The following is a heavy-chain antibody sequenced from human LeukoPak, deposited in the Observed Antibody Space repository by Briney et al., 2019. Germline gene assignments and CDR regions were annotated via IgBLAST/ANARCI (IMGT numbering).Heavy chain of an antibody. CDR2: ISESGGST. J-gene: IGHJ4*02. CDR3: AKAGSDWYYFDS. CDR1: GFTFNTYA. V-gene: IGHV3-23*01. D-gene: IGHD6-19*01. Sequence: PGGSLRLSCAASGFTFNTYAMTWVRQAPGKGLERVSDISESGGSTYYEDSVQGRFTISRDNSKNTLYLQMNSLRVEDTAIYYCAKAGSDWYYFDSWGQGTLVTVSS.